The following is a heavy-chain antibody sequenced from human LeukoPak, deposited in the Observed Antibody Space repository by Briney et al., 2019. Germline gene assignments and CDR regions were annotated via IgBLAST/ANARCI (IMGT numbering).Heavy chain of an antibody. D-gene: IGHD3-16*01. Sequence: PGGSLRLSCVASGFTFTGHSMHWVRQAPGKGLEWVAVVADDEKTIFYADSLKGRFTVFRDNSKNTVYLQMNSLRDEDTAVYYCARDHLYYEISGPRFDNWGQGTRVTVSS. CDR1: GFTFTGHS. J-gene: IGHJ4*02. CDR3: ARDHLYYEISGPRFDN. CDR2: VADDEKTI. V-gene: IGHV3-30*04.